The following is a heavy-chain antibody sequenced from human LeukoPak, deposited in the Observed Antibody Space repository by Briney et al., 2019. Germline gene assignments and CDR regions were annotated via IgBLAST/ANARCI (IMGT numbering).Heavy chain of an antibody. CDR1: GFTFSSYA. CDR2: ISYDGSNK. V-gene: IGHV3-30-3*01. J-gene: IGHJ4*02. Sequence: PGGSLRLSCAASGFTFSSYAMHWVRQAPGKGLEWVAVISYDGSNKYYADSVKGRFTISRDNSKNTLYLQMNSLRAEDTVVYYCATAVVTAWYYFDYWGQGTLVTVSS. CDR3: ATAVVTAWYYFDY. D-gene: IGHD2-21*02.